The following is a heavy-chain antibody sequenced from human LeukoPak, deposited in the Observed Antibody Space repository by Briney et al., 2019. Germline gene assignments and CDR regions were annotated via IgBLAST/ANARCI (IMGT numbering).Heavy chain of an antibody. V-gene: IGHV3-30*04. CDR1: GFTFNSFP. Sequence: GGSLRLSCAASGFTFNSFPMHWVRQAPGKGLEWVGLISFDGSDKSYADSVEGRFTISRDNSKNTLYLQMNSLSAEDTAVYYCARVLGFGSPPAYWGQGTLVSVSS. D-gene: IGHD3-10*01. J-gene: IGHJ4*02. CDR3: ARVLGFGSPPAY. CDR2: ISFDGSDK.